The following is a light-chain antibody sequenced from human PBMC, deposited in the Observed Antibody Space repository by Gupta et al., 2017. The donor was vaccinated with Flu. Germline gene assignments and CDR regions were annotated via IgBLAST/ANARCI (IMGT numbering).Light chain of an antibody. V-gene: IGKV1-5*03. CDR2: TAS. Sequence: DIQMTQSPSTLSASVGDSVTITCRASQTVYSRVAWFQQKPGGSPKLLIHTASVLENGVPSRFRGGGYGTEFTLTINSLQPDDFATYFCQRYHTHRSFGRGTKVE. CDR3: QRYHTHRS. J-gene: IGKJ1*01. CDR1: QTVYSR.